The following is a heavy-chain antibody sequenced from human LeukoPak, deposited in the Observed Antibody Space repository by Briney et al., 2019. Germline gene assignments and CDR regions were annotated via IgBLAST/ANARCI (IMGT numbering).Heavy chain of an antibody. V-gene: IGHV1-8*01. J-gene: IGHJ4*02. Sequence: ASVKVSCKTSGFTFTTHDINWVRQAPGKGLEWMGWMNPGSGDTGYEQRFQGRVTMTRDTSINTAYMELSSLRPEDAAVYYCARGLGSYDTTWYPPLRYWGQGTLVTVSS. CDR2: MNPGSGDT. CDR1: GFTFTTHD. D-gene: IGHD3-22*01. CDR3: ARGLGSYDTTWYPPLRY.